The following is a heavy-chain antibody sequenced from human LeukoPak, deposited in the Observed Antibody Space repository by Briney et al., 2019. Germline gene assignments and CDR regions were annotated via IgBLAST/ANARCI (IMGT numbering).Heavy chain of an antibody. CDR2: IYYSGTT. Sequence: PSGTLSLTCAVSGGSISSSNWWTWVRQPPGKGLEWIGEIYYSGTTYYNPSLKSRVTISVDTSKKQFSLKLRSVTAADTAVYYCARHEWGITNAFDIWGQGTMVTVSS. CDR1: GGSISSSNW. V-gene: IGHV4-4*02. CDR3: ARHEWGITNAFDI. J-gene: IGHJ3*02. D-gene: IGHD1-14*01.